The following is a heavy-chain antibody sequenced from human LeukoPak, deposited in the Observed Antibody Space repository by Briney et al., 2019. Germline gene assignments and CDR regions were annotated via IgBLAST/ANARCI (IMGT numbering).Heavy chain of an antibody. J-gene: IGHJ4*02. Sequence: ASVKVSCKASGYTFTSYDINWVRQATGQGLEWMGWMNPNSGNTGYAQKFQGRVTMTRNTSISTAYMELRSLRSDDTAVYYCARDDGRTTAPLGYWGQGTLVTVSS. CDR2: MNPNSGNT. D-gene: IGHD1-7*01. CDR1: GYTFTSYD. CDR3: ARDDGRTTAPLGY. V-gene: IGHV1-8*01.